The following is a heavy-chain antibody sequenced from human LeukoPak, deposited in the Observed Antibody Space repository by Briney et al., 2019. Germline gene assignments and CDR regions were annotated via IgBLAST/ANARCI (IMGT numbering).Heavy chain of an antibody. J-gene: IGHJ5*02. CDR2: IRSKANSYAT. D-gene: IGHD2-2*01. CDR1: GFTFSGSA. CDR3: TRPSGSYCSSTSCYSAHWFGP. Sequence: PGGSLKLSCAASGFTFSGSAMHWVRQASGKGLEWVGRIRSKANSYATAYAASVKGRFTIPRDDSKNTAYLQMNSLKTEDAAVYYCTRPSGSYCSSTSCYSAHWFGPWGQGTLVTVSS. V-gene: IGHV3-73*01.